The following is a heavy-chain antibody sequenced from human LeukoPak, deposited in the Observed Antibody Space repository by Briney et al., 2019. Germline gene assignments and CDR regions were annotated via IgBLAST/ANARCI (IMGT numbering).Heavy chain of an antibody. CDR1: GGTFSSYA. V-gene: IGHV1-69*04. J-gene: IGHJ4*02. Sequence: GASVKVSCKASGGTFSSYAISWVRQAPGQGLEWMGRIIPILGIANYAQKFQGRVTITADKSTSTAYMELSSLRSEDTAVYYCARDRGYSYGYPINFDYWGRGTLVTVSS. CDR3: ARDRGYSYGYPINFDY. D-gene: IGHD5-18*01. CDR2: IIPILGIA.